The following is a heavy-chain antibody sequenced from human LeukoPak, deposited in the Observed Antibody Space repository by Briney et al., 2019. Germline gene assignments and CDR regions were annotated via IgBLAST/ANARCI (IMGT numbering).Heavy chain of an antibody. CDR2: ISYDGSNK. Sequence: GGSLRLSCAASGFTFSSYAMHWVRQAPGKGLEWVAVISYDGSNKYYADSVKGRFTISRDNSKNTLYLQMNSLRAEDTAVYYCARDRGCSSTSCYVYNYYGMDVWGQGTTVTVSS. D-gene: IGHD2-2*01. CDR3: ARDRGCSSTSCYVYNYYGMDV. CDR1: GFTFSSYA. V-gene: IGHV3-30-3*01. J-gene: IGHJ6*02.